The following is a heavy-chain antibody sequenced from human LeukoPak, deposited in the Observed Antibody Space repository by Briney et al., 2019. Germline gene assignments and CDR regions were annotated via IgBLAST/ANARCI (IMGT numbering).Heavy chain of an antibody. CDR3: ATTRGPFDY. V-gene: IGHV4-38-2*02. CDR1: GYSIRSGFY. D-gene: IGHD3-10*01. J-gene: IGHJ4*02. CDR2: IYHSGIT. Sequence: SQTLSLTCTVSGYSIRSGFYWGWIRQPPGKGLEWIGNIYHSGITYYTPSLKSRVTVSVDTSKNQFSLKLSSVTAADTAVYYCATTRGPFDYWGQGTLVTVSS.